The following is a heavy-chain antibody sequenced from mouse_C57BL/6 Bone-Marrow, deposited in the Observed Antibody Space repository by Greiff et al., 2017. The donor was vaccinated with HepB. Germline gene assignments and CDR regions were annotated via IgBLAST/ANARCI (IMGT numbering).Heavy chain of an antibody. CDR3: ARGWDSSGYWFAY. CDR1: GYTFTSYT. V-gene: IGHV1-4*01. J-gene: IGHJ3*01. Sequence: VQLQQSGAELARPGASVKMSCKASGYTFTSYTMHWVKQRPGQGLEWIGYINPSSGYTKYNQKFKDKATLTADKSSSTAYMQLSSLTSEDSAVYYCARGWDSSGYWFAYWGQGTLVTVSA. D-gene: IGHD3-2*02. CDR2: INPSSGYT.